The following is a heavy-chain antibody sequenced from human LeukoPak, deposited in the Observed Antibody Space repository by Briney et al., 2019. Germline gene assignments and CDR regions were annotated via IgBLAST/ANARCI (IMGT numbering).Heavy chain of an antibody. J-gene: IGHJ4*02. CDR2: ISYDGSNK. CDR3: ARERITDYGDYGAFDY. CDR1: GFTVTNNY. D-gene: IGHD4-17*01. Sequence: GGSLRLSCAASGFTVTNNYMTWVRQAPGKGLEWVAVISYDGSNKYYADSVKGRFTISRDNSKNTLYLQMNSLRAEDTAVYYCARERITDYGDYGAFDYWGQGTLVTVSS. V-gene: IGHV3-30-3*01.